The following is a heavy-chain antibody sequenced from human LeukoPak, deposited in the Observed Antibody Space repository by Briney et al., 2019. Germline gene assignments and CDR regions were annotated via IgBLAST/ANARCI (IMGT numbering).Heavy chain of an antibody. V-gene: IGHV3-74*01. D-gene: IGHD6-13*01. Sequence: GGSLRLSCAASGFTFSGYWMHWVRQAPGKGLVWVSRINSGGSDTTYADSVKGRFTISRDNAKNTLYLQMNSLRAEDTAVYYCARVGVFEAAAGQFDYWGQGTLVTVSS. CDR3: ARVGVFEAAAGQFDY. J-gene: IGHJ4*02. CDR2: INSGGSDT. CDR1: GFTFSGYW.